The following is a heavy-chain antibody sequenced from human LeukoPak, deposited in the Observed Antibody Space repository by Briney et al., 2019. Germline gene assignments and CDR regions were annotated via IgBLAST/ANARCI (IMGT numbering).Heavy chain of an antibody. CDR3: ASGPYDFWGGPFDY. V-gene: IGHV3-30*02. D-gene: IGHD3-3*01. CDR2: IPSDGSNN. Sequence: GGSLRLSCAASGVTFSRHVMHWVRQAPGKGLEWVAFIPSDGSNNYYADSVKGRFTISRDNSKNTLYLQMNSLRVDDTAVYYCASGPYDFWGGPFDYWGQGTPVTVSS. J-gene: IGHJ4*02. CDR1: GVTFSRHV.